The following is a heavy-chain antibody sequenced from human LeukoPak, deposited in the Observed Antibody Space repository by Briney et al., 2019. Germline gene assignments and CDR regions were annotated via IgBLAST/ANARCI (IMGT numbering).Heavy chain of an antibody. CDR1: GYSFTSYW. J-gene: IGHJ4*02. Sequence: GESLKISCKGSGYSFTSYWIGWVRQMPGKGLEWMGIIYPGDSDTRYGPSFQGQVTISADKSISTAYLQWSSLKASDTAMYYCARWTVTTMRYFDYWGQGTLVTVSS. D-gene: IGHD4-17*01. CDR3: ARWTVTTMRYFDY. V-gene: IGHV5-51*01. CDR2: IYPGDSDT.